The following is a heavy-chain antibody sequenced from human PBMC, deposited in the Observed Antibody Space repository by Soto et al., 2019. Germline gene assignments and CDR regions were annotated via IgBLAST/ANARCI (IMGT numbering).Heavy chain of an antibody. D-gene: IGHD3-10*01. CDR1: GFTFSSYA. J-gene: IGHJ4*02. Sequence: EVQLLESGGGLVQPGGSLRLSCAASGFTFSSYAVSWVRQAPGKGLEWVSSITGTSGSTYYADSVRGRFTISRDNSNNTLYLQMNSLRAEDTGVYYCAKYWGVTTAFFDYWGQGTLVAVSS. CDR2: ITGTSGST. CDR3: AKYWGVTTAFFDY. V-gene: IGHV3-23*01.